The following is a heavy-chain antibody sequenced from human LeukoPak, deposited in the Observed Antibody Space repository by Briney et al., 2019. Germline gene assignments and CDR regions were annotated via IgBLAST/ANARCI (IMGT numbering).Heavy chain of an antibody. CDR2: ISAYNGNT. CDR3: ARGSSSSGRKANYYYMDV. CDR1: GYTFTSYG. D-gene: IGHD6-6*01. Sequence: ASVKVSCKASGYTFTSYGISWVRQAPGQGLEWMGWISAYNGNTNYAQKLQGRVTMTTDTSTSTAYMELRSLRSDDTAVYYCARGSSSSGRKANYYYMDVWGKGTTVTVSS. J-gene: IGHJ6*03. V-gene: IGHV1-18*01.